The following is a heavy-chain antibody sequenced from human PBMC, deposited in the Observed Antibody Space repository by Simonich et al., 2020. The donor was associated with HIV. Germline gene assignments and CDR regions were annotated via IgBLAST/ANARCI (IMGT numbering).Heavy chain of an antibody. D-gene: IGHD4-17*01. Sequence: QVQLVQSESELKKPGASVEVSCKASGYTFRNYAINWVRQAPGQGPGWMGWINTNTGNPTYAQCFPGRFVFSSDMAVTTAYLQIRSLKAEDTAVYYCARDPRSMGFFDYWGQGTLITVSS. CDR3: ARDPRSMGFFDY. J-gene: IGHJ4*02. CDR1: GYTFRNYA. V-gene: IGHV7-4-1*01. CDR2: INTNTGNP.